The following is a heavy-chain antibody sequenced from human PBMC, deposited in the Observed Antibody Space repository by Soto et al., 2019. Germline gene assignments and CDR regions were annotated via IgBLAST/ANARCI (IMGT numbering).Heavy chain of an antibody. CDR1: GFILSDYP. D-gene: IGHD3-3*01. V-gene: IGHV3-49*03. Sequence: GGSLRLSCTASGFILSDYPMSWFRQAPGKGLEWVAYIRTAPYGGTTEYAASVKDRFTISRDDSENIASLQMNSLKTEDTAVYFCTRAIRLSGDALDIWGQGTMVTVSS. CDR3: TRAIRLSGDALDI. CDR2: IRTAPYGGTT. J-gene: IGHJ3*02.